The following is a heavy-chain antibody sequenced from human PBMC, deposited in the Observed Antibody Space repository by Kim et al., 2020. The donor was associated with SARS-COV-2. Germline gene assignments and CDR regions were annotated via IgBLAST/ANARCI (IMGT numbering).Heavy chain of an antibody. CDR3: ASVIRTGTTLPYIDY. V-gene: IGHV4-39*01. J-gene: IGHJ4*02. D-gene: IGHD1-1*01. CDR2: IYYSGST. CDR1: GGSISSSSYY. Sequence: SETLSLTCTVSGGSISSSSYYWGWIRQPPGKGLEWIGSIYYSGSTYYNPSLKSRVTISVDTSKNQFSLKLSSVTAADTAVYYCASVIRTGTTLPYIDYWGQGTLVTVSS.